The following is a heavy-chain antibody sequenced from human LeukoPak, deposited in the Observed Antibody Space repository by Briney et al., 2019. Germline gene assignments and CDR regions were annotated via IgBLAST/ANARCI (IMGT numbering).Heavy chain of an antibody. CDR3: ARWMATVTTPDY. D-gene: IGHD4-11*01. Sequence: ASVKVSCKASGYTFNGFYLHWVRQAPGQGLEWMGWINPNSGGTNYARKFQGRVTMTRDTSISTAYVELSRLRSDDTAVYYCARWMATVTTPDYWGQGTLVTVSS. CDR1: GYTFNGFY. V-gene: IGHV1-2*02. J-gene: IGHJ4*02. CDR2: INPNSGGT.